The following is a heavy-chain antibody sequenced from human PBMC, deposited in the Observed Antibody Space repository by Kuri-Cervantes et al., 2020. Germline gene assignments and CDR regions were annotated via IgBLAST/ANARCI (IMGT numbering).Heavy chain of an antibody. J-gene: IGHJ4*02. V-gene: IGHV1-58*01. D-gene: IGHD5-24*01. Sequence: SVTVSCKASGFTSTRSAVQWVRQARGQRLEWIGWIVVGSGNTDYAQKFQERVTITRDMSTSIVYMELSSLRSEDTAVYYCAADSSEVASLDYWGQGTLVTVSS. CDR2: IVVGSGNT. CDR1: GFTSTRSA. CDR3: AADSSEVASLDY.